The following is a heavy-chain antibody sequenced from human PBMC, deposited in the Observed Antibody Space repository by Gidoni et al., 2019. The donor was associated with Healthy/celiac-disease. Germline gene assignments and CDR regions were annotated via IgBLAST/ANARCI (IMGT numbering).Heavy chain of an antibody. Sequence: QVQLVQSGAEVKKPGSSVKVSCKASGGTFSSYAISWVRQAPGQGLEWMGGIIPIFGTANYAQKFQGRVTITADESTSTAYMELSSLRSEDTAVYYCARTTVVPAAPPRLELRGYYYYGMDVWGQGTTVTVSS. CDR2: IIPIFGTA. J-gene: IGHJ6*02. V-gene: IGHV1-69*01. CDR1: GGTFSSYA. CDR3: ARTTVVPAAPPRLELRGYYYYGMDV. D-gene: IGHD2-2*01.